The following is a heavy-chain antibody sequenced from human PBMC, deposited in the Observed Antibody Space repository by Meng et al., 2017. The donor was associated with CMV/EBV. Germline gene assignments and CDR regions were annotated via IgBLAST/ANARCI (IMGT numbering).Heavy chain of an antibody. V-gene: IGHV3-72*01. CDR3: ARFHYYYGMDV. Sequence: SCKASGYTFTSYYMHWVRQAPGKGLEWVGRTRNKANSYTTEYAASVKGRFTISRDDSKNSLYLQMNSLKTEDTAVYYCARFHYYYGMDVWGQGTTVTVSS. CDR1: GYTFTSYY. J-gene: IGHJ6*02. CDR2: TRNKANSYTT.